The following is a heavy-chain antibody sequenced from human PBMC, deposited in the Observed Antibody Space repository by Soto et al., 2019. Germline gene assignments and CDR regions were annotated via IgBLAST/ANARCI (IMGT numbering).Heavy chain of an antibody. V-gene: IGHV3-30-3*01. J-gene: IGHJ5*02. CDR2: ISYDGSNK. D-gene: IGHD3-10*01. CDR3: ARDRYYYGSGSFTPFNWFDP. Sequence: GGSLRLSCAASGFTFSSYAMHWVRQAPGKGLEWVAVISYDGSNKYYADSVKGRFTISRDNSKNTLYLQMNSLRAEDTAVYYCARDRYYYGSGSFTPFNWFDPWGQGTLVTVSS. CDR1: GFTFSSYA.